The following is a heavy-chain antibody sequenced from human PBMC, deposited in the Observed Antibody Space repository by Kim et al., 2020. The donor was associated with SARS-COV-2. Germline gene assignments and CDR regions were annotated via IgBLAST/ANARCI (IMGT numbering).Heavy chain of an antibody. Sequence: GGSLRLSCAASGFTFSSYGMHWVRQAPGKGLEWVAVISYDGSNKYYADSVKGRFTISRDNSKNTLYLQMNSLRAEDTAVYYCASTRKKTRRIIGDDAFDIWGQGTMVTVSS. CDR2: ISYDGSNK. V-gene: IGHV3-33*05. D-gene: IGHD2-15*01. J-gene: IGHJ3*02. CDR3: ASTRKKTRRIIGDDAFDI. CDR1: GFTFSSYG.